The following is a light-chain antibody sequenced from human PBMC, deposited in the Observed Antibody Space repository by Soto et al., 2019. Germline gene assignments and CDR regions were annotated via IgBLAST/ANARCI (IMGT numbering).Light chain of an antibody. CDR3: LRDYNYPRT. V-gene: IGKV1-6*01. J-gene: IGKJ1*01. CDR1: QDIRTE. CDR2: GAT. Sequence: ALQMTQSPSSLSASVGDRVTITCRASQDIRTELGWYQQKPGKAPKLLIYGATTLQSGVPSRFSGSGSGTDFTLTSSGLQPEAFATYYCLRDYNYPRTFGQGTKVEVK.